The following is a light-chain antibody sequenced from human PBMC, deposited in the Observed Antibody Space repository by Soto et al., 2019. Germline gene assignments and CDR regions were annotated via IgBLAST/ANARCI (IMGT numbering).Light chain of an antibody. J-gene: IGKJ5*01. CDR3: QQYENLPT. CDR1: QNINNY. CDR2: DAS. Sequence: DLQMTQSQSSMSASVGDRVTITCQASQNINNYLNWYQQKPGRAPKLLIYDASNLEAGVHSRFRGGGSGTDSTFTIRRLHPEDIASYDCQQYENLPTFGQGTRVEIK. V-gene: IGKV1-33*01.